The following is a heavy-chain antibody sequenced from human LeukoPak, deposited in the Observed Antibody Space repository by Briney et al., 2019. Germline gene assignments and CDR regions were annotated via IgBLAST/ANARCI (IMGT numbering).Heavy chain of an antibody. CDR3: AKDPDSSGYFENWFDP. Sequence: GGSLRLSCAASGFTFSSYAMSWVRQAPGKGLEWVSAISGSGGSTYYADSVKGRFTISRDNSKNTLYLQMNSLRAEDTAVYCCAKDPDSSGYFENWFDPWGQGTLVTVSS. D-gene: IGHD3-22*01. J-gene: IGHJ5*02. CDR2: ISGSGGST. CDR1: GFTFSSYA. V-gene: IGHV3-23*01.